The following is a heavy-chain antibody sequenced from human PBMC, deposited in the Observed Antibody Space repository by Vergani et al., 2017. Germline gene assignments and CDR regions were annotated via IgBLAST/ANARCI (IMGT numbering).Heavy chain of an antibody. CDR2: IYYSGST. J-gene: IGHJ4*02. D-gene: IGHD3-3*01. Sequence: QLQLQESGPGLVKPSETLSLTCTVSGGSISSSSYYWGWIRQPPGKGLEWIGSIYYSGSTYYNPSLKSRFTISVDTSKTQFSLKLSSVTAADTAVYYCARVSYDFWGGYWSDPYYFDYWGQGTLVTVSS. V-gene: IGHV4-39*07. CDR3: ARVSYDFWGGYWSDPYYFDY. CDR1: GGSISSSSYY.